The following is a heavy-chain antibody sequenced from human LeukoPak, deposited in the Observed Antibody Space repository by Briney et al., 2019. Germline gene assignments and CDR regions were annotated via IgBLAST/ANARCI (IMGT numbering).Heavy chain of an antibody. CDR2: LSGSGGDT. V-gene: IGHV3-23*01. Sequence: GSLRLSCVASGFTFSRNAMSWVRQAPGKGLERVSSLSGSGGDTYYADSVKGRFTISRDNSKNTVYLQMNSLKAEDTAVYYCAKDPYGTRYFDYWGQGTLVTVSS. J-gene: IGHJ4*02. CDR3: AKDPYGTRYFDY. D-gene: IGHD2-2*01. CDR1: GFTFSRNA.